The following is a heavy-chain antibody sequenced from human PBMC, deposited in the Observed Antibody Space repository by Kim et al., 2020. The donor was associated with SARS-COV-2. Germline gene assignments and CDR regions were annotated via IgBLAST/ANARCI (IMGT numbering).Heavy chain of an antibody. Sequence: KSRVTISVDTSKNQFSLKLSSVTAADTAVYYCARHGGGHYTGIAVSWFDPWGQGTLVTVSS. J-gene: IGHJ5*02. V-gene: IGHV4-59*08. CDR3: ARHGGGHYTGIAVSWFDP. D-gene: IGHD6-19*01.